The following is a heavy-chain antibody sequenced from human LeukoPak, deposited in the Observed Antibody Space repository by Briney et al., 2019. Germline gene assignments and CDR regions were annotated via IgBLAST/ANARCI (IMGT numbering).Heavy chain of an antibody. CDR1: GGSISSSSYY. CDR3: ARHPTADYGETYYFDY. J-gene: IGHJ4*02. CDR2: IYYSGST. V-gene: IGHV4-39*01. D-gene: IGHD4-17*01. Sequence: PSETLSLTCTVSGGSISSSSYYWGWIRQPPGTGLEWLGSIYYSGSTYYNPSLKSRVTISVDTSKNQFSLKLSSVTAADTAVYYCARHPTADYGETYYFDYWGQGTLVTVSS.